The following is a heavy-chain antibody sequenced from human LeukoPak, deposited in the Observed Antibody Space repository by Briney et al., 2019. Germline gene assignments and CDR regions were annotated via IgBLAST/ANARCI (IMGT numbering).Heavy chain of an antibody. CDR3: ARATRGWLPPLDY. Sequence: PGGSLRLSCAASGFTFSSYAMHWVRQAPGKGLEWAAVISYDGSNKYYADSVKGRFTISRDNSKNTLYLQMNSLRAEDTAVYYCARATRGWLPPLDYWGQGTLVTVSS. J-gene: IGHJ4*02. V-gene: IGHV3-30*04. D-gene: IGHD5-12*01. CDR1: GFTFSSYA. CDR2: ISYDGSNK.